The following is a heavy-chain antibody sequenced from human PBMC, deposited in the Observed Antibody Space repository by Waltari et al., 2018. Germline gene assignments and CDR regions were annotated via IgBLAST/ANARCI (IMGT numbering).Heavy chain of an antibody. Sequence: QVQLQESGPGLVKPSETLSLTCTVSGGSISSYYGSWIRQPAGKGLEWIGRIYTSGSTNYNPSLKSRVTMSVDTSKNQFSLKLSSVTAADTAVYYCARDGGSGDYRLYYFDYWGQGTLVTVSS. D-gene: IGHD4-17*01. V-gene: IGHV4-4*07. CDR1: GGSISSYY. CDR2: IYTSGST. J-gene: IGHJ4*02. CDR3: ARDGGSGDYRLYYFDY.